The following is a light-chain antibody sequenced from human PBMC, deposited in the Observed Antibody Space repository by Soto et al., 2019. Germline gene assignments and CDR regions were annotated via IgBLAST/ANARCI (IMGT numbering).Light chain of an antibody. CDR1: QSVNSN. CDR2: RAS. J-gene: IGKJ4*01. Sequence: EMVMTQSPAILSVSPGESATLSCRAIQSVNSNYLAWYQQKPGQAPKLFIFRASSRATGLPARFSASGSGTDFNLTISSLQSEDFAVYYCQQYNNWPRATFGGGTKVDIK. CDR3: QQYNNWPRAT. V-gene: IGKV3-15*01.